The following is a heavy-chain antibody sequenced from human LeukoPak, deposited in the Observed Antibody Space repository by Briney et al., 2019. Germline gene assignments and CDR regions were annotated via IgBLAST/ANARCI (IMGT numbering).Heavy chain of an antibody. D-gene: IGHD3-3*01. V-gene: IGHV1-24*01. J-gene: IGHJ3*02. CDR1: GYTLTELS. CDR3: ATDGVAVIWSRREIVAYALDI. Sequence: ASVTVSFTVFGYTLTELSMHWVRQAPGKGLEWMGGFDPEDGETIYAQKFQGRVTMTEDTSTNTAYMELSSLRSEDTAVYYCATDGVAVIWSRREIVAYALDIWGQGTMVTVSS. CDR2: FDPEDGET.